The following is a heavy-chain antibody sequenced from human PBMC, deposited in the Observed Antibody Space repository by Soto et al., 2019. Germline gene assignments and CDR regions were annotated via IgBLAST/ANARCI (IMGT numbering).Heavy chain of an antibody. D-gene: IGHD2-2*01. CDR3: AKDPPWTVGPLAMDG. Sequence: PGGSRRLSSVASGFTFSTHGMSWVRQAPGKGLEWVSTFSGSGGNIYYAESVKGRLTISRDDSKNTLYLQMNSLRVEDTAVYYCAKDPPWTVGPLAMDGWGQGTTVTVA. CDR2: FSGSGGNI. CDR1: GFTFSTHG. V-gene: IGHV3-23*01. J-gene: IGHJ6*02.